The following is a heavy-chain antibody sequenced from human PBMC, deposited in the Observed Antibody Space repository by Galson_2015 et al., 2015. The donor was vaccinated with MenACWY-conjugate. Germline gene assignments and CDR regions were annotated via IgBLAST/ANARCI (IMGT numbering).Heavy chain of an antibody. Sequence: SETLSLTCTVSGGSISSYYWSWIRQPPGKGLEWIGYIYYSGSTNYNPSLKSRVTISVDTSKNQFSLKLSSVTAADTAVYYCARLYSSSWYEEGEDYWGQGTLVTVSS. V-gene: IGHV4-59*01. CDR2: IYYSGST. CDR3: ARLYSSSWYEEGEDY. D-gene: IGHD6-13*01. CDR1: GGSISSYY. J-gene: IGHJ4*02.